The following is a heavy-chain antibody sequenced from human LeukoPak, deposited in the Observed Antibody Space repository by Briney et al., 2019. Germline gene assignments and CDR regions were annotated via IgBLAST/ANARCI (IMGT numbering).Heavy chain of an antibody. V-gene: IGHV4-59*12. CDR1: GGSISSYY. J-gene: IGHJ4*02. CDR2: IYYSGST. CDR3: ARGASVNYDSSGYHPIHFDY. D-gene: IGHD3-22*01. Sequence: SETLSLTCTVSGGSISSYYWSWLRQPPGKGLEWIGYIYYSGSTNYNPSLKSRVTISVDTSKNQFSLKLSSVTAADTAVYYCARGASVNYDSSGYHPIHFDYWGQGTLVTVSS.